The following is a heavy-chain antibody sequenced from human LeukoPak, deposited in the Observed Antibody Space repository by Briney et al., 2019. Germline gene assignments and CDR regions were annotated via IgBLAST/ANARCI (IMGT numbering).Heavy chain of an antibody. CDR2: ISSSGSTK. V-gene: IGHV3-48*03. CDR1: GFTFSSYE. D-gene: IGHD5-12*01. Sequence: GGSLRLSCTASGFTFSSYEMNWVRQAPGKGLEWVSYISSSGSTKYYADSVKGRFTISRDNAKNSLYLQMNSLRAEDTAVYYCARDRRDIVTTYFDYWGQGTLVTVPS. CDR3: ARDRRDIVTTYFDY. J-gene: IGHJ4*02.